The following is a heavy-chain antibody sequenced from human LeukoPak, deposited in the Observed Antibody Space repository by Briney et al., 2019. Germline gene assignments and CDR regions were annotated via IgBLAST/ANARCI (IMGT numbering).Heavy chain of an antibody. CDR2: IYYSGST. D-gene: IGHD3-22*01. J-gene: IGHJ6*03. CDR1: GGSISSYY. CDR3: ARASPRYYYDSSGYPRYYYYMDV. Sequence: SETLSLTCTVSGGSISSYYWSWIRQPPGKGLEWIGYIYYSGSTNYNPSLKSRVTISADTSKNQFSLKLSSVTAADTAVYYCARASPRYYYDSSGYPRYYYYMDVWGKGTTVTVSS. V-gene: IGHV4-59*01.